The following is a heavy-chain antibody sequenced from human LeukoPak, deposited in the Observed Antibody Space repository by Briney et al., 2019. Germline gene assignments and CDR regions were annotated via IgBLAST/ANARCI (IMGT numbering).Heavy chain of an antibody. Sequence: SETLSLTCTVSGGSISNYYWRWIRQPPGKGLEWIGYIYYSGSTNYNPSLKSRVTISLDTSKNQFSLRLSSVAAADTAVYYCARDLGYSSGWYDYWGQGTLVTVSS. D-gene: IGHD6-19*01. CDR3: ARDLGYSSGWYDY. V-gene: IGHV4-59*01. J-gene: IGHJ4*02. CDR2: IYYSGST. CDR1: GGSISNYY.